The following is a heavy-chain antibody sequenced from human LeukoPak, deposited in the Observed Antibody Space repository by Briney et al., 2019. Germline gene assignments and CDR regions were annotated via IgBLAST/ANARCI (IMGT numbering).Heavy chain of an antibody. D-gene: IGHD6-13*01. CDR1: GGSISSYY. CDR2: IYTSGST. CDR3: AKSPSSSSGFSEAFTL. Sequence: SETLSLTCTVSGGSISSYYWSWIRQPAGKGLEWIGRIYTSGSTNYNPSLQSRVTMSVDTSKNQFSLKLRSVTAADTAIYYCAKSPSSSSGFSEAFTLWGQGTMVTVSS. J-gene: IGHJ3*01. V-gene: IGHV4-4*07.